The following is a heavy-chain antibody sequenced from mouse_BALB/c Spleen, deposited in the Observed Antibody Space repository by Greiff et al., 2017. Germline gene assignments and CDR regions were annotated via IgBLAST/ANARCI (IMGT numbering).Heavy chain of an antibody. CDR1: GFTFSDYY. D-gene: IGHD2-1*01. Sequence: EVKVVESGGGLVHPGGSLRLSCATSGFTFSDYYMQWVRQRPGKRLEWIAASRNKANDYTTEYSASVKGQFIVSRDTSQSILYLQINALRAEDTAIYYCARDLLWHYAMYYWGQGTSVTVSS. J-gene: IGHJ4*01. V-gene: IGHV7-1*02. CDR2: SRNKANDYTT. CDR3: ARDLLWHYAMYY.